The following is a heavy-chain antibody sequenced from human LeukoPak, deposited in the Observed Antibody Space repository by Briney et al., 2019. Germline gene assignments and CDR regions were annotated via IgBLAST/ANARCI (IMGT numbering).Heavy chain of an antibody. V-gene: IGHV3-30*04. CDR2: ISYDGSNK. Sequence: GRPLRLSCAASGFTFSSYAMHWVRQAPGKGLEWVAVISYDGSNKYYADSVKGRFTISRDNSKNTLYLQMNSLRAEDTAVYYCARTVGATTFFDYWGQGTLVTVSS. D-gene: IGHD1-26*01. CDR1: GFTFSSYA. CDR3: ARTVGATTFFDY. J-gene: IGHJ4*02.